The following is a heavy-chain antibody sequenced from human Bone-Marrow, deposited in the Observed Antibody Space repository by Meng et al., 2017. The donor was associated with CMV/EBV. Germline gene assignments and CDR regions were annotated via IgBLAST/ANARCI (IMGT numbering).Heavy chain of an antibody. Sequence: SETLSLTCTVSGGSISSYYWSWIRQPPGKGLEWIGSIYYSGSTYYNPSLKSRVTISVDTSKNQFSLKLSSVTAADTAVYYCARCFNGRNWFDPWGQGTLVTVSS. J-gene: IGHJ5*02. CDR2: IYYSGST. V-gene: IGHV4-59*01. CDR3: ARCFNGRNWFDP. CDR1: GGSISSYY.